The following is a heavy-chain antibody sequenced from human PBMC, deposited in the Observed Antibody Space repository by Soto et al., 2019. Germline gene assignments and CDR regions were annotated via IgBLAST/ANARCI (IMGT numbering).Heavy chain of an antibody. D-gene: IGHD2-2*01. J-gene: IGHJ4*01. CDR3: ARLPRDCNKTSCYCADH. CDR2: MYPGDSDT. V-gene: IGHV5-51*01. CDR1: GYDFNTNW. Sequence: PGESLKISCRGSGYDFNTNWFGWVRQLPGKGLEWVGIMYPGDSDTRYNPSLQGHVTLSADVTVSTAFLQWRSLKTSDTGMYFCARLPRDCNKTSCYCADHWGHGTQVTVSS.